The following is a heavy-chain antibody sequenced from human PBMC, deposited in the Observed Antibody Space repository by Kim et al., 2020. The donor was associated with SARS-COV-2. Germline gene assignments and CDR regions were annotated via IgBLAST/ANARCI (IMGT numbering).Heavy chain of an antibody. J-gene: IGHJ4*02. D-gene: IGHD2-15*01. CDR3: ARVACSGGSCDSYY. Sequence: SETLSLTCTISGAAFSSVDYYWTWFRQPPGKGLEWIGYISYNGTTSYNPSLQSRVTISDDTSKTHFYLKLTSVSAADTAFYLCARVACSGGSCDSYYWGQGTLLTVSS. CDR2: ISYNGTT. CDR1: GAAFSSVDYY. V-gene: IGHV4-30-4*01.